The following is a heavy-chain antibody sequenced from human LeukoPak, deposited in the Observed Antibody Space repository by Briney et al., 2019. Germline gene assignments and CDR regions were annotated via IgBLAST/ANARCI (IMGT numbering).Heavy chain of an antibody. D-gene: IGHD6-13*01. CDR1: GGTFSSYA. V-gene: IGHV1-46*01. J-gene: IGHJ3*02. CDR3: AREVQQLVPGKNDAFDI. Sequence: ASVKVSCKASGGTFSSYAISWVRQAPGQGLEWMGIINPSGGSTSYAQKFQGRVTMTRDTSTSTVYMELSSLRSEDTAVYYCAREVQQLVPGKNDAFDIWGQGTMVTVSS. CDR2: INPSGGST.